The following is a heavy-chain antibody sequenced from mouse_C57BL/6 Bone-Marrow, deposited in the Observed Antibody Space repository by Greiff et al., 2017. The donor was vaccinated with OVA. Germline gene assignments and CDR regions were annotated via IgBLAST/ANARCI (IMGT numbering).Heavy chain of an antibody. J-gene: IGHJ4*01. CDR1: GYTFTDYN. Sequence: EVQGVESGPELVKPGASVKIPCKASGYTFTDYNMDWVKQSHGKSLEWIGDINPNNGGTIYNQKFKGKATLTVDKSSSTAYMELRSLTSEDTAVYYCARFAPYDYDEGYYAMDYWGQGTSVTVSS. CDR3: ARFAPYDYDEGYYAMDY. CDR2: INPNNGGT. V-gene: IGHV1-18*01. D-gene: IGHD2-4*01.